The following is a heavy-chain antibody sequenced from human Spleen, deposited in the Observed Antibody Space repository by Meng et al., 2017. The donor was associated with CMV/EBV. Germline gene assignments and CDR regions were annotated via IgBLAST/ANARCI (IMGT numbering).Heavy chain of an antibody. V-gene: IGHV3-13*01. CDR2: IDTAGDT. CDR3: ARARLGSHFDY. Sequence: GGSLRLSCAPSGFTFSIYDMHWVRQPTGKGLEWVSGIDTAGDTYYPGSVKGRFTISRENAKNSLYLQMNSLTAGDTAIYYCARARLGSHFDYWGQGTLVTVSS. D-gene: IGHD7-27*01. J-gene: IGHJ4*02. CDR1: GFTFSIYD.